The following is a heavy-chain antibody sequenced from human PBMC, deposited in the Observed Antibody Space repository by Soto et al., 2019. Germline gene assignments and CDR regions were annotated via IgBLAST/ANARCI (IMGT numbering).Heavy chain of an antibody. V-gene: IGHV3-23*01. CDR3: AKLVAAIQNFDY. CDR1: GLTFSNYA. J-gene: IGHJ4*02. D-gene: IGHD5-12*01. CDR2: MSGGST. Sequence: GGSLRLSCATSGLTFSNYAMSWVRQAPGGGLEWVSSMSGGSTYYADSVKGRFTISRDNSKNTLYLQMNSLRAEDMAVYYCAKLVAAIQNFDYWGQGTLVTVSS.